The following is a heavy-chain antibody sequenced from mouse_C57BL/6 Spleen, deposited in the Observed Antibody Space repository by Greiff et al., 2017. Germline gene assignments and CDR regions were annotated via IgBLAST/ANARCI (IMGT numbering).Heavy chain of an antibody. Sequence: QVQLQQPGAELVRPGSSVKLSCKASGYTFTSYWMHWVKQRPIQGLEWIGNIDPSDSETHYNQKFKDKATLTVDKSSSTAYMQLSSLTSEDSAVYYCARRGYDYDDAMDYWGQGTSVTVSS. D-gene: IGHD2-4*01. CDR3: ARRGYDYDDAMDY. CDR1: GYTFTSYW. V-gene: IGHV1-52*01. J-gene: IGHJ4*01. CDR2: IDPSDSET.